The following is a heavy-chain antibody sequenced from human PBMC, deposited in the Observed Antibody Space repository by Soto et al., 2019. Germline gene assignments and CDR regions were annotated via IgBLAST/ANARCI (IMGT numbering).Heavy chain of an antibody. V-gene: IGHV4-59*01. J-gene: IGHJ4*02. CDR1: GDSISDNY. Sequence: SETLSLTCTVSGDSISDNYWSWIRQPPGKTLEWIGYMYYTGSTNYNPSLKSRVTISVDTSKNQFSLKLSSVTAADTAVYYCARAPRGNYGYPSYFDYWGQGTLVTVSS. CDR3: ARAPRGNYGYPSYFDY. D-gene: IGHD3-10*01. CDR2: MYYTGST.